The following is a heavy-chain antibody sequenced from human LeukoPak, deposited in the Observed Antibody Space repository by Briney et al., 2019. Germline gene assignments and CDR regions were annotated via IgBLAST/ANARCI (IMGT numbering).Heavy chain of an antibody. V-gene: IGHV3-23*01. CDR2: ISGSGCST. Sequence: GGSLRLSCAVSGFTLSNYGMSWVRQAPGRGLEWVAGISGSGCSTNYADSVKGRFPISRDNPKNPLYLQMNSLRAEDTAVYFCASRGVVIRVILVGFNKEAYYFDSWGQGALVSVSS. D-gene: IGHD3-10*01. J-gene: IGHJ4*02. CDR3: ASRGVVIRVILVGFNKEAYYFDS. CDR1: GFTLSNYG.